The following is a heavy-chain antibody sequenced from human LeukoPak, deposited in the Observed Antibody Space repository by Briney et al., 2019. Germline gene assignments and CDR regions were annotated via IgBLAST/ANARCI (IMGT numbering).Heavy chain of an antibody. D-gene: IGHD3-16*01. Sequence: SETLSLLCSVSGGSISPYYWAWFRHPPGRGRLYIGDHYTTETTSYSPPLQSRVTFSLDTSKTLFSLRLTSVTAAHAAIFYCASLRAYKTNHQYFFDYWGPGNLVTVSS. CDR1: GGSISPYY. J-gene: IGHJ4*02. V-gene: IGHV4-4*09. CDR3: ASLRAYKTNHQYFFDY. CDR2: HYTTETT.